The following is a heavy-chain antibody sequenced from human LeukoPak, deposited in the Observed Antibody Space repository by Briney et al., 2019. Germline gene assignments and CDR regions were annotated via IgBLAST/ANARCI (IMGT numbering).Heavy chain of an antibody. CDR3: ARDIGYGDYAGQDY. D-gene: IGHD4-17*01. Sequence: AASVKVSCKASGYTFSDYYMHWVRQAPGQGLEWMGWINPNSGGTNYAQKFQDRVTMTRDTSISTAYMELSRLRSDDTAVYYCARDIGYGDYAGQDYWGQGTLVTVSS. V-gene: IGHV1-2*02. CDR1: GYTFSDYY. J-gene: IGHJ4*02. CDR2: INPNSGGT.